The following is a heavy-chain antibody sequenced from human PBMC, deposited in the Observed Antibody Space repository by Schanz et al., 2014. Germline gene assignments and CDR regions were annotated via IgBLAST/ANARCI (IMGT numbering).Heavy chain of an antibody. V-gene: IGHV3-23*01. D-gene: IGHD4-17*01. Sequence: EVQLLESGGGLVQPGGSLRLSCAASGFTFTTHSMTWVRQAPGKGLEWVSALSGSGGSTYYADSVKGRFTISRDNSKNTLYLQMNSLRAEDTAVYYCARDGDRFYHNYYMDVWGKGTTVTVSS. CDR2: LSGSGGST. CDR1: GFTFTTHS. J-gene: IGHJ6*03. CDR3: ARDGDRFYHNYYMDV.